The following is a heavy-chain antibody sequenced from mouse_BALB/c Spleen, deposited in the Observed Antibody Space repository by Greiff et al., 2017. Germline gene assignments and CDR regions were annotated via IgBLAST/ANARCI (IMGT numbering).Heavy chain of an antibody. CDR3: ARDRIITTATFAMDY. CDR1: GFTFSDYY. J-gene: IGHJ4*01. CDR2: ISDGGSYT. V-gene: IGHV5-4*02. Sequence: EVKLVESGGGLVKPGGSLKLSCAASGFTFSDYYMYWVRQTPEKRLEWVATISDGGSYTYYPDSVKGRFTISRDNAKNNLYLQMSSLKSEDTAMYYCARDRIITTATFAMDYWGQGTSVTVSS. D-gene: IGHD1-2*01.